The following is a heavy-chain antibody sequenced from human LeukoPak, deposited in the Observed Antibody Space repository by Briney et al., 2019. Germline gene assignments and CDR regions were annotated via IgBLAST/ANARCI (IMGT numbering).Heavy chain of an antibody. Sequence: PSETLSLTCAVYGGSFSGYYWSWIRQPPGKGLEWIGEINHSGSTNYNPSLKSRVTISVDTSKNQFSLKLSSVTAADTAVYYCARVQGIIGGLDYWGQGTLVTVSS. D-gene: IGHD4-11*01. CDR3: ARVQGIIGGLDY. J-gene: IGHJ4*02. CDR2: INHSGST. V-gene: IGHV4-34*01. CDR1: GGSFSGYY.